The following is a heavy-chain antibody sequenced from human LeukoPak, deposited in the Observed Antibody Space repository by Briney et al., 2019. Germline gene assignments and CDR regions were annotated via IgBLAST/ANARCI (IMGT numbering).Heavy chain of an antibody. CDR1: GGSISSYY. J-gene: IGHJ4*02. V-gene: IGHV4-4*07. D-gene: IGHD3-22*01. CDR2: IYTSGST. CDR3: ARIPRFDSSGYSFDY. Sequence: SETLSLTXTVSGGSISSYYWSWIRQPAGKGLEWIGRIYTSGSTNYNPPLKSRVTMSVDTSKNQFSLKLSSVTAADTAVYYCARIPRFDSSGYSFDYWGQGTLVTVSS.